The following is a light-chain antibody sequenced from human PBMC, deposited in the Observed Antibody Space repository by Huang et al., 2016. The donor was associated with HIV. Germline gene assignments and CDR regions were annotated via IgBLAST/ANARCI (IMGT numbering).Light chain of an antibody. CDR1: QEIISD. J-gene: IGKJ1*01. CDR3: QQSYNTSWT. V-gene: IGKV1-39*01. CDR2: AAS. Sequence: DIKLTPSPSSLSASVGDRVTITCRASQEIISDLEWYKQQPGKAPKLLLYAASSLQSGVPSRFSGSGSGTDFTLTISGLQPVDLGTYYCQQSYNTSWTFGQGTTVEIK.